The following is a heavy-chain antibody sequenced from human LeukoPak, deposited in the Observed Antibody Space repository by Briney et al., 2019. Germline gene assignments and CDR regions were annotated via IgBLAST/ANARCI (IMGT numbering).Heavy chain of an antibody. Sequence: GGSLRLSCAASGFTFSSYTMNWVRQAPGKGLEWVSSISSSSNYIYYADSLEGRFTISRDNARNSLYLQMNSLRAEDTALYYCASRHDLIDWGQGTLVTVSS. CDR2: ISSSSNYI. CDR3: ASRHDLID. D-gene: IGHD2-21*01. J-gene: IGHJ1*01. CDR1: GFTFSSYT. V-gene: IGHV3-21*01.